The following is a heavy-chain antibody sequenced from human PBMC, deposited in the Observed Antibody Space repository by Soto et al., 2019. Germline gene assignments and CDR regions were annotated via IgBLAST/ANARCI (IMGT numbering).Heavy chain of an antibody. J-gene: IGHJ5*02. Sequence: SETLSLTCTVSGGSISSSSYYWGWIRQPPGKGLEWIGSIYYSGSTYYNPSLKSRVTISVDTSKNQFSLKLSSVTAADTAVYYCAISRYSYGYHWFDPWGQGTLVTVSS. CDR2: IYYSGST. D-gene: IGHD5-18*01. CDR1: GGSISSSSYY. CDR3: AISRYSYGYHWFDP. V-gene: IGHV4-39*01.